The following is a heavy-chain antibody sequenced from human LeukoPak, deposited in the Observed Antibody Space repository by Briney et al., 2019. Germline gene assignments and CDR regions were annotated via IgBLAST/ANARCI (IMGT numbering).Heavy chain of an antibody. CDR1: GGSLNSHY. V-gene: IGHV4-4*07. D-gene: IGHD4-23*01. CDR3: ARGGKATVVTT. Sequence: PSDTLSLTYTVSGGSLNSHYWSWIRGPAGKGLEYIGRVYSSGNTKYNPSLKSRVSMSVDTCKNQFSHKLTSVTAADTAGYYCARGGKATVVTTWGQGDLVTVSS. CDR2: VYSSGNT. J-gene: IGHJ4*02.